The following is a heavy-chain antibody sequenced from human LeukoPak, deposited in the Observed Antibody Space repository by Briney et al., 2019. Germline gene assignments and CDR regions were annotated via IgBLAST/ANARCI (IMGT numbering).Heavy chain of an antibody. V-gene: IGHV3-23*01. J-gene: IGHJ4*02. CDR1: GFTFNTYA. Sequence: GGSLRLSCAASGFTFNTYAMSWVRQAPGKGLEWVSGISGSGGSTYYADSVKGRFTISRDNSKNTLYQQMNSLRAEDTAVYYCAKDPDYYDSSGYYSSYFDYWGQGTLVTVSS. CDR2: ISGSGGST. D-gene: IGHD3-22*01. CDR3: AKDPDYYDSSGYYSSYFDY.